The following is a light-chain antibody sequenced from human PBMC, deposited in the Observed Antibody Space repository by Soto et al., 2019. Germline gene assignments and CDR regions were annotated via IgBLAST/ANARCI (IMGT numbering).Light chain of an antibody. V-gene: IGLV2-14*01. Sequence: QSALTQPASVSGSPGQSITISCTGTSSDVGGYNYGSWYQQHPGKAPTLRIYEVSNRPSGVSNRFSGSKSGNTASLTISGLQAEDEADYYCSSYTSSSTRVFGGGTKLTVL. CDR2: EVS. CDR3: SSYTSSSTRV. CDR1: SSDVGGYNY. J-gene: IGLJ3*02.